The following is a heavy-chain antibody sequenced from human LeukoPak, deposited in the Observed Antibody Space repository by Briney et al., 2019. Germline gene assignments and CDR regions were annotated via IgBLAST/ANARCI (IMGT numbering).Heavy chain of an antibody. CDR2: INPNSGGT. V-gene: IGHV1-2*02. Sequence: ASVKVSCKASGYTFIDYYIHWVRQAPGQGLEWMGWINPNSGGTNYAQKFQGRGTMTRDTAISTAYMELSRLRYDETAMYYCARDEETFGVVTPGYWGQGTLVSVSS. CDR1: GYTFIDYY. J-gene: IGHJ4*02. CDR3: ARDEETFGVVTPGY. D-gene: IGHD3-3*01.